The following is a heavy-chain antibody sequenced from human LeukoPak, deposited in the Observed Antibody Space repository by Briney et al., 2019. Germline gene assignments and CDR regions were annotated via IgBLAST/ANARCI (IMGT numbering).Heavy chain of an antibody. V-gene: IGHV4-39*01. Sequence: SETLSLTCTVSGVSISSSGYYWGWIRQPPGKGLEYVGSIYYSGSTYYSSSLKSRVTISSDTSKNKFSLKLSSVTAADTAVYYCARLDHSSGWYPAYFDYWGQGTLVTVSS. J-gene: IGHJ4*02. CDR3: ARLDHSSGWYPAYFDY. CDR1: GVSISSSGYY. CDR2: IYYSGST. D-gene: IGHD6-19*01.